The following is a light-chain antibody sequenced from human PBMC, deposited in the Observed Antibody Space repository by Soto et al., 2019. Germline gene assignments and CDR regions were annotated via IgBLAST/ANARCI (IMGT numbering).Light chain of an antibody. CDR2: EAS. J-gene: IGKJ2*01. Sequence: IQMTQSPSSLSAFVGDSVTISCRASQNINKNLNWYQQKSGKAPSLLMYEASTLQSGLPSRFSGSGSGTDFTLAITNLPPEDFATYYCQQSFHTPYTFGQGTKLEI. CDR1: QNINKN. V-gene: IGKV1-39*01. CDR3: QQSFHTPYT.